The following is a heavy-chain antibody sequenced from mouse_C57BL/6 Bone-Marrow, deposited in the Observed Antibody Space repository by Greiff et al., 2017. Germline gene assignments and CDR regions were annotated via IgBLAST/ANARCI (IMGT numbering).Heavy chain of an antibody. D-gene: IGHD6-1*01. J-gene: IGHJ2*01. V-gene: IGHV1-55*01. CDR2: IYPTSGRT. CDR1: GYTFTSYW. CDR3: TSSCPLRQSCDY. Sequence: QVQLQQPGAELVKPGASVKMSCKASGYTFTSYWITWVKQRPGQGLEWIGDIYPTSGRTNYNEKFKSKAILTVDTSSNTAYMQLSSLTSEDSAVFYCTSSCPLRQSCDYGGQGTTLTVSS.